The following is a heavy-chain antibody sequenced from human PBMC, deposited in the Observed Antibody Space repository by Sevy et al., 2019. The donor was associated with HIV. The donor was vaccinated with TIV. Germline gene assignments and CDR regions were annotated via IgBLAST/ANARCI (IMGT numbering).Heavy chain of an antibody. CDR1: GFTFSSYD. V-gene: IGHV3-13*01. CDR3: ARVGYAYGMDV. CDR2: IGTAGDT. J-gene: IGHJ6*02. Sequence: GGSLRLSCAASGFTFSSYDMHWVRQATGKGLEWVSAIGTAGDTYYPGSVKGRFTISRENAKNSLYLQMNSLRAGDTAVYYGARVGYAYGMDVWGQGTTVTVSS. D-gene: IGHD5-12*01.